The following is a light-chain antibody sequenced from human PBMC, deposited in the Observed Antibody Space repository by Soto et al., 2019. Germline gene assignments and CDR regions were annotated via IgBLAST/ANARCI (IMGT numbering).Light chain of an antibody. J-gene: IGLJ1*01. V-gene: IGLV2-14*01. Sequence: QSVLTQPASVSGSPGQSITISCTGTSSDIGTYNFVSWYQQHPGKAPKLMIYEVSNRPSRVSNRFSGSNSGNTASLTISVLQSDDEADYYCNSYRNYNTLVFRSGTKPTAL. CDR3: NSYRNYNTLV. CDR1: SSDIGTYNF. CDR2: EVS.